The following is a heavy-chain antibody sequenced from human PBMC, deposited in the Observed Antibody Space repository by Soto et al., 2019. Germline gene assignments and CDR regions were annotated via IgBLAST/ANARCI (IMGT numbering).Heavy chain of an antibody. D-gene: IGHD5-12*01. CDR2: INPNSGGT. CDR3: ARFDSGYDFGAHDY. CDR1: GYTFTGYY. V-gene: IGHV1-2*04. J-gene: IGHJ4*02. Sequence: ASVKVSCKASGYTFTGYYMHWVRQAPGQGLEWMGWINPNSGGTNYAQKFQGWVTMTRDTSISTAYMELSRLRSDDTAVYYCARFDSGYDFGAHDYWGQGTLVTVSS.